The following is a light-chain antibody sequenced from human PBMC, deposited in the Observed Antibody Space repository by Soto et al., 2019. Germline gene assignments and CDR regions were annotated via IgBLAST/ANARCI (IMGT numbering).Light chain of an antibody. CDR1: SSDVGGYKF. CDR3: CSYAGTSLV. J-gene: IGLJ3*02. Sequence: QFALTQPRSVSGSPGQSVTISCTGTSSDVGGYKFVSWYQQHPGTAPKLMIFDVSQRPSGVPDRFSGSKSGNTASLTISGLQAEDEADYYCCSYAGTSLVFGGGTKVTVL. V-gene: IGLV2-11*01. CDR2: DVS.